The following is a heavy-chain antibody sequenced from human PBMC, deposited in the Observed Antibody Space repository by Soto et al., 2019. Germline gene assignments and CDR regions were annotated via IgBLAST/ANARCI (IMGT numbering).Heavy chain of an antibody. CDR1: GFSLSTSGVG. J-gene: IGHJ6*02. Sequence: ESGPTLVNPTQTLTLTCTFSGFSLSTSGVGVGWIRQPPGKALEWLALIYWNDDKRYSPSLKSRLTITKDTSKNQVVLTMTNMDPVDTATYYCAHISLSVDYYYYGMDVWGQGTTVTVSS. V-gene: IGHV2-5*01. CDR3: AHISLSVDYYYYGMDV. CDR2: IYWNDDK.